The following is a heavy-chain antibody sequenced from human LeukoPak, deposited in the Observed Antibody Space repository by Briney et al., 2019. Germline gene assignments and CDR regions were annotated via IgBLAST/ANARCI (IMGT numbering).Heavy chain of an antibody. J-gene: IGHJ2*01. CDR2: LSSVGGQQ. CDR3: ARALAGAPFDL. V-gene: IGHV3-30*04. Sequence: PGRSLRLSCSASEFTLSSYSMHWVRQAPGRGLEWAAVLSSVGGQQYYADSVKGRFTISADTSKNTLYLQMNSLRVEDTAVYYCARALAGAPFDLWGRGTVVAVSS. CDR1: EFTLSSYS. D-gene: IGHD3-10*01.